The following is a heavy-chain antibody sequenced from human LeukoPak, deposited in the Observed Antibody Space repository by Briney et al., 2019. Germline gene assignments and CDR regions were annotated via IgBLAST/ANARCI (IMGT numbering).Heavy chain of an antibody. CDR2: IHYSGST. V-gene: IGHV4-39*07. J-gene: IGHJ4*02. Sequence: PSETLSLTCTVSGGSISSGRYYWGWIRQPPGKGLEWIGNIHYSGSTYYNPSLKSRVTISVDTSKKQFSLKLSSVTAADPAVSYCARERYDILTGIYFDYWGQGTLVTVSS. CDR3: ARERYDILTGIYFDY. CDR1: GGSISSGRYY. D-gene: IGHD3-9*01.